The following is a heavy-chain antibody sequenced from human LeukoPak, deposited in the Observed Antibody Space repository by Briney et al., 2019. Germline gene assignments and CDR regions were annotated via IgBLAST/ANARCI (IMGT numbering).Heavy chain of an antibody. CDR2: IHYSGST. Sequence: PSETLSLTCTVSGGSIGSYYWNWIRQAPGKGLEWIGYIHYSGSTNHNSSLKSRVTISVDTSKNQYSLKLSSVTAADTAVYYCARDGVAGGFDYWSQGTLVTVSS. D-gene: IGHD6-19*01. J-gene: IGHJ4*02. CDR1: GGSIGSYY. V-gene: IGHV4-59*01. CDR3: ARDGVAGGFDY.